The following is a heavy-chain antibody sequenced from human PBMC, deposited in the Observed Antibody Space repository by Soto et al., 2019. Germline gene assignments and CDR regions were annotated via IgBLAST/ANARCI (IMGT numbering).Heavy chain of an antibody. J-gene: IGHJ4*02. Sequence: GGSLRLSCEASGFTFSISAMNWVRQAPGKGLEWVSSINSRSTAVRYADSVKGRFTISRDDSKNTLYLQMNGLRIEDTAVYYCTTSYGRDCWGQGTLVTVSS. CDR3: TTSYGRDC. D-gene: IGHD3-10*01. V-gene: IGHV3-21*03. CDR1: GFTFSISA. CDR2: INSRSTAV.